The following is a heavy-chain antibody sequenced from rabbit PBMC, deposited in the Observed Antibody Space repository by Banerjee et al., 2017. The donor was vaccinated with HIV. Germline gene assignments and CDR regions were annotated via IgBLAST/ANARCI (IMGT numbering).Heavy chain of an antibody. Sequence: QSLEESGGDLVKPGASLTLTCTAPGFTLSSYWMCWVRQAPGKGLEWIACITTGDSGYTYYASWAKGRFTISKTSSTTVTLQMTTLTAADTATYFCARDGNGGSTYYRAFDPRGQGTLVTVS. V-gene: IGHV1S40*01. CDR1: GFTLSSYW. J-gene: IGHJ2*01. CDR3: ARDGNGGSTYYRAFDP. CDR2: ITTGDSGYT. D-gene: IGHD8-1*01.